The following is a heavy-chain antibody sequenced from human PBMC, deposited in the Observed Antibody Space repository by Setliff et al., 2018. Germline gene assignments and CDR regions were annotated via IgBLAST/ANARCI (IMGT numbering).Heavy chain of an antibody. V-gene: IGHV4-39*07. CDR3: ARHVNGSGKYYNWFDA. D-gene: IGHD3-10*01. Sequence: PSETLSLTCTVSGASISSSSYYWAWIRQPPGRGLELIGSIFYGGSTYYNPSLKSRVTISIDASKNQFSLKLDSVTAADTAVYYCARHVNGSGKYYNWFDAWGQGTLVTVSS. J-gene: IGHJ5*02. CDR1: GASISSSSYY. CDR2: IFYGGST.